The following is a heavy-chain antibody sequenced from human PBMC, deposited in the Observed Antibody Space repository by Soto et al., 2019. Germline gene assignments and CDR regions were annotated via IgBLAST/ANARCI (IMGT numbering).Heavy chain of an antibody. V-gene: IGHV3-53*01. Sequence: PGGSLRLSCAASGLTVSNAYMAWVRQAPGVGLEWVSVIYDDGTTYYADSVKGRFTISRNTSTNTLSLQMDSLRAEDTAVYYCVRPLPSGRNYGLDVWGQGTTVTVSS. J-gene: IGHJ6*02. CDR1: GLTVSNAY. CDR3: VRPLPSGRNYGLDV. CDR2: IYDDGTT. D-gene: IGHD3-10*01.